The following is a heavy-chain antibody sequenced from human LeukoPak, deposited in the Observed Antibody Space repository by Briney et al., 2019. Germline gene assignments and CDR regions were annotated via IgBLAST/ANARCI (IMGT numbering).Heavy chain of an antibody. CDR3: AELGITMIGGV. D-gene: IGHD3-10*02. Sequence: GGSLRLSCAASGFTFSSYEMNWVGQAPGKGLEGVSYISSSGSTIYYADSVKGRFTISRDNAKTSLYLQMNSLRAEDTAVYYCAELGITMIGGVWGKGTTVTISS. CDR2: ISSSGSTI. J-gene: IGHJ6*04. CDR1: GFTFSSYE. V-gene: IGHV3-48*03.